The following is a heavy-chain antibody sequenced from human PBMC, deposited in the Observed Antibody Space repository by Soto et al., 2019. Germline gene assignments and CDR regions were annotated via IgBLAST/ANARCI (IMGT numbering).Heavy chain of an antibody. CDR2: IKSKTDGGTT. J-gene: IGHJ4*02. Sequence: GGSLRLSCAPSGFTFSNAWMNWVRQAPGKGLEWVGRIKSKTDGGTTDYAAPVKGRFTISRDDSKNTLYLQMNSLKTEDTAVYYCTTDSYDSSGYYYWGYLDYWGQGTLVTVSS. CDR3: TTDSYDSSGYYYWGYLDY. V-gene: IGHV3-15*07. CDR1: GFTFSNAW. D-gene: IGHD3-22*01.